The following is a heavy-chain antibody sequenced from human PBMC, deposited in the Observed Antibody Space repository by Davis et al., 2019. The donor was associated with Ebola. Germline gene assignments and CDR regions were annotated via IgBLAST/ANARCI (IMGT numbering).Heavy chain of an antibody. D-gene: IGHD3-22*01. J-gene: IGHJ4*02. V-gene: IGHV3-21*01. CDR2: ISSSSSYI. CDR3: AKDQRSETVVVVTPDY. Sequence: GESLKISCAASGFTFSSYSMNWVRQAPGKGLEWVSSISSSSSYIYYADSVKGRFTISRDNAKNSLYLQMNSLRAEDTAVYYCAKDQRSETVVVVTPDYWGQGTLVTVSS. CDR1: GFTFSSYS.